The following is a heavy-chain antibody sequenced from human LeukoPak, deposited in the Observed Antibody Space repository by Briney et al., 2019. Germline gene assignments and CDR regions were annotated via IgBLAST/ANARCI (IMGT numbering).Heavy chain of an antibody. CDR2: TSYHGRDK. CDR3: TKERGGGGRRINLMVGGYGP. CDR1: GFTFSTYW. V-gene: IGHV3-30*18. Sequence: GGSLRLSCAASGFTFSTYWMNWARQAPGKGLEWVAATSYHGRDKYYADAVSGRFTISRDNSKNTLHLEMNSLRTDDTAVYYCTKERGGGGRRINLMVGGYGPWGQGTQVTVSS. D-gene: IGHD3-22*01. J-gene: IGHJ5*02.